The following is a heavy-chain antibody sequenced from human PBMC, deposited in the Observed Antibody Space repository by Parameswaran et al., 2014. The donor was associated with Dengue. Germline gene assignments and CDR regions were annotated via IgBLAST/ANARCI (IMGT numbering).Heavy chain of an antibody. CDR3: ARGRSRITMIVVDRPLIY. D-gene: IGHD3-22*01. J-gene: IGHJ4*02. V-gene: IGHV4-34*01. Sequence: VRQPPGKGLEWIGEINHSGSTNYNPSLKSRVTISVDTSKNQFSLKLSSVTAADTAVYYCARGRSRITMIVVDRPLIYWGQGTLVTVSS. CDR2: INHSGST.